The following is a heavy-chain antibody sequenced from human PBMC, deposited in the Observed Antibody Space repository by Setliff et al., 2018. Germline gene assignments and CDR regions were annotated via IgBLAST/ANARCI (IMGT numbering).Heavy chain of an antibody. CDR1: GDSMRSHY. Sequence: KSSETLSLTCSVSGDSMRSHYWSWIRQPPGKGLEWIGYIHPTGSTDYNPSLKSRLTMSLDTSKKQFSLKLTSVTAADTAVYYCAREYNNYYYYLDVWGKGTTVTVSS. CDR2: IHPTGST. J-gene: IGHJ6*03. D-gene: IGHD1-1*01. V-gene: IGHV4-59*11. CDR3: AREYNNYYYYLDV.